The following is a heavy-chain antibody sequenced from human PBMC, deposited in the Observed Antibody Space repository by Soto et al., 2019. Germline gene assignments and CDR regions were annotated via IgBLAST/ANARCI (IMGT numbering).Heavy chain of an antibody. CDR2: IYYSGST. Sequence: SETLSLTCTVSGGSISSGVYYWSWIRQPPGKGLEWIGYIYYSGSTYYNPSLKSRVTISVDTSKNQFSLKLSSVTAADTAVYYCARVVVPAVTEGYYFDYWGQGTLVTVSS. D-gene: IGHD2-2*01. CDR1: GGSISSGVYY. CDR3: ARVVVPAVTEGYYFDY. J-gene: IGHJ4*02. V-gene: IGHV4-30-4*01.